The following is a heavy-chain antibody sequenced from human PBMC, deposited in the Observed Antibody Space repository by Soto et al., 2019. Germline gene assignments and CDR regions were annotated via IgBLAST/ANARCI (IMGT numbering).Heavy chain of an antibody. CDR3: AKVDTGDIVVVPAAIPYYYGMDV. Sequence: EVQLLESGGGLVQPGGSLRLSCAASGFTFSSYAMSWVRQAPGKGLEWVSAISGSGGSTYYADSVKGRFTISRDNSKNTLYLQMNSLRAEDTAVYYCAKVDTGDIVVVPAAIPYYYGMDVWGQGTTVTVSS. J-gene: IGHJ6*02. V-gene: IGHV3-23*01. CDR2: ISGSGGST. CDR1: GFTFSSYA. D-gene: IGHD2-2*01.